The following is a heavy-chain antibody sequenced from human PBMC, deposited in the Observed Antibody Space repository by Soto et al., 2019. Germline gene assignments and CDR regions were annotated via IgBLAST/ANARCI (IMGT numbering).Heavy chain of an antibody. CDR3: ASWLKEAGIGGTYYY. J-gene: IGHJ6*01. CDR1: GGTFSNYA. V-gene: IGHV1-69*12. Sequence: QVQLVQSGAEVKKPGSSVKVSCKASGGTFSNYAFSWVRQAPGQGLEWLGGIMPLFGRADYAQKFRGRVTITADDSTSTAHMELSSLRSEDTAVYYCASWLKEAGIGGTYYY. CDR2: IMPLFGRA. D-gene: IGHD6-19*01.